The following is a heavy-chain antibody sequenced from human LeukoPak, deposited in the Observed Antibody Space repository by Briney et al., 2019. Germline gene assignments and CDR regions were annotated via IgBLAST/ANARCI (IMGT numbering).Heavy chain of an antibody. D-gene: IGHD3-3*01. J-gene: IGHJ4*02. CDR3: ARSVHDFWSGSFDY. Sequence: PSETLSLTCTVSGGSIGSSSYYWGWIRQPPGKGLEWIGSIYYSGSTYYNPSLKSRVTISVDTSKNQFSLKLSSVTAADTAVYYCARSVHDFWSGSFDYWGQGTLVTVSS. CDR1: GGSIGSSSYY. CDR2: IYYSGST. V-gene: IGHV4-39*07.